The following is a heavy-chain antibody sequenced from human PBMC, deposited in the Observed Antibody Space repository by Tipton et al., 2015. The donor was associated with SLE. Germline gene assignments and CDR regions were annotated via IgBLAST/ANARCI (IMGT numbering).Heavy chain of an antibody. CDR2: IRYDGSNK. D-gene: IGHD1-7*01. CDR3: AKALGNFDAFDI. V-gene: IGHV3-30*02. Sequence: LSLTCAVYGGSFSGYYWNWIRQPPGKGLEWVAFIRYDGSNKYYADSVKGRFTISRDNSKNTLYLQMNSLRAEDTAVYYCAKALGNFDAFDIWGQGTMVTVSS. CDR1: GGSFSGYY. J-gene: IGHJ3*02.